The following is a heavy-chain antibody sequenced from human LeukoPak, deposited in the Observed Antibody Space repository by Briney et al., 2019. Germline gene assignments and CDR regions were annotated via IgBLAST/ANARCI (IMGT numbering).Heavy chain of an antibody. CDR3: ARGYYGSGSYYSTKEYGMDV. Sequence: SETLSLTCAVYGGSLSDYYWSWIRQPPGKGLEWIGEINYSGSTNYNPSLKSRVTISVDTSKKQFSLKLSSVTAADTAVYYCARGYYGSGSYYSTKEYGMDVWGQGTTVTVSS. CDR2: INYSGST. CDR1: GGSLSDYY. D-gene: IGHD3-10*01. V-gene: IGHV4-34*01. J-gene: IGHJ6*02.